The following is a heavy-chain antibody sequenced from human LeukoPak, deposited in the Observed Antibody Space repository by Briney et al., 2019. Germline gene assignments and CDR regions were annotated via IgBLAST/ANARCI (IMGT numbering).Heavy chain of an antibody. CDR3: ARGYYFNWFDP. D-gene: IGHD2-8*01. Sequence: GGSLRLSCAASGFTFSSYAMNWVRQAPGKGLEWVSAISGSGGSTYYADSVKGRFTISRDNSKNTLYLQMNSLRADDTAVYYCARGYYFNWFDPWGQGTLVTVSS. V-gene: IGHV3-23*01. CDR2: ISGSGGST. J-gene: IGHJ5*02. CDR1: GFTFSSYA.